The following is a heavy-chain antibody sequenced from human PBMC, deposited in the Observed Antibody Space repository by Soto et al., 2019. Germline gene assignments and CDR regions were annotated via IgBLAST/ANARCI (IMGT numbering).Heavy chain of an antibody. CDR3: ATPYGAHRGYFDY. D-gene: IGHD4-17*01. V-gene: IGHV3-30-3*01. J-gene: IGHJ4*02. Sequence: QVQLVESGGGVVQPGRSLRLSCAASGFTFSSYAMHWVRQAPGKGLEWVAVISYDGSNKYYADSVKGRFTISRDNSKNTLYLQMNSLRAEDTAVYYCATPYGAHRGYFDYWGQGTLVTVSS. CDR2: ISYDGSNK. CDR1: GFTFSSYA.